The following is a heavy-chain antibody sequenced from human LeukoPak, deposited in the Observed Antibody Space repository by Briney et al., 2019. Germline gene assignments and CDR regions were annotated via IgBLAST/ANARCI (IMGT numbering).Heavy chain of an antibody. D-gene: IGHD6-6*01. J-gene: IGHJ4*02. Sequence: GGSLRLSCAASGFTFSSYSMNWVRQAPGKGLEWVSSISSSSSYIYYADSVKGRFTISRDNAKNSLYLQMNSLRAEDTAVYYCARDEGVEYSSSSGYLDYWGQGTLVTVSA. V-gene: IGHV3-21*01. CDR3: ARDEGVEYSSSSGYLDY. CDR1: GFTFSSYS. CDR2: ISSSSSYI.